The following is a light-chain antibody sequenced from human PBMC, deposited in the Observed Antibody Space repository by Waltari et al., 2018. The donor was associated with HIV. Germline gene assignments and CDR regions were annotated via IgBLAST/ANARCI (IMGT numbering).Light chain of an antibody. CDR3: QQYQTWPLT. V-gene: IGKV3-15*01. Sequence: ETVMTQSPVTLSVSPGERATLSCSARQSVGTKVTWYQRKSGQAPRLLSYGASTRAMGIPARFSGSGSGTEFTLTITSLQSDDYATYYCQQYQTWPLTFGPGTTVDI. J-gene: IGKJ3*01. CDR1: QSVGTK. CDR2: GAS.